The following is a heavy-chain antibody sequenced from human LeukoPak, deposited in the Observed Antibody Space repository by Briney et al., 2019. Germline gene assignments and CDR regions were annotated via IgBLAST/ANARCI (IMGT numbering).Heavy chain of an antibody. CDR3: ARDSRYDFWSGYPKMNWFDP. CDR1: GGTFSSYA. V-gene: IGHV1-69*13. Sequence: SVKVSCKASGGTFSSYAISWVRQAPGQGLEWMGGIIPIFGTANYAQKFQGRVTIPADESTSTAYMELSSLRSEDTAVYYCARDSRYDFWSGYPKMNWFDPWGQGTLVTVSS. J-gene: IGHJ5*02. D-gene: IGHD3-3*01. CDR2: IIPIFGTA.